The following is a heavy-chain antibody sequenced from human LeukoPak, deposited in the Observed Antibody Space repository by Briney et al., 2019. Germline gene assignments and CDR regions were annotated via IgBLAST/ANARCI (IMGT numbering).Heavy chain of an antibody. D-gene: IGHD5-24*01. CDR3: ARLSRDGYNLVY. CDR2: IYYSGST. J-gene: IGHJ4*02. CDR1: GGSISSYY. V-gene: IGHV4-59*01. Sequence: NPSETLSLTCTVSGGSISSYYWSWIRQPPGKGLEWIGYIYYSGSTNYNPSLKSRVTISVDTSKNQFSLKLSSVTAADTAVYYCARLSRDGYNLVYWGQGTLVTVSS.